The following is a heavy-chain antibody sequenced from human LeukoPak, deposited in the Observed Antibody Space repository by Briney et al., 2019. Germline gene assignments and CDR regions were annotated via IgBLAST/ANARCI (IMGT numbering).Heavy chain of an antibody. CDR2: INHSGST. V-gene: IGHV4-34*01. J-gene: IGHJ4*02. Sequence: SETLSLTCAVYGGSFSGYYWSWIRQPPGKGLEWIGEINHSGSTNYNPSLKSRVTISVDTSKNQFSLKLSSVTAADTAVYYCASNSFDYYGSGSYSVNYWGQGTLVTVSS. CDR1: GGSFSGYY. CDR3: ASNSFDYYGSGSYSVNY. D-gene: IGHD3-10*01.